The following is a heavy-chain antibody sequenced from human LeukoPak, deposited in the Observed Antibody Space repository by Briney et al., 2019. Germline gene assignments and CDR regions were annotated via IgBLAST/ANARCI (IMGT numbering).Heavy chain of an antibody. CDR1: GYTLTKLS. V-gene: IGHV1-24*01. Sequence: GASVKVSCKVSGYTLTKLSMDWVRQTPGKGLEWMGGFDPEDGERHYAQNFQGRVTMTEDTSTDTAYMELSSLRSEDTAVYYCVLTMVRGVMDYWGQGALVTVSS. J-gene: IGHJ4*02. CDR3: VLTMVRGVMDY. D-gene: IGHD3-10*01. CDR2: FDPEDGER.